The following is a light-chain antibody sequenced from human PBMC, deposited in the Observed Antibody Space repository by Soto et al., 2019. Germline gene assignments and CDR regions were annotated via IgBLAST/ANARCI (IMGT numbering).Light chain of an antibody. CDR1: QGLKF. Sequence: DIHMTQSPSSVSASVGDTVTITCRASQGLKFLAWYQQKPGKAPRILIYEATNLQSGVPQRFSGSGSGTDLTLTISRLKPEDFATYFCQKANSFPITFGQGTRLEIK. CDR3: QKANSFPIT. CDR2: EAT. V-gene: IGKV1D-12*01. J-gene: IGKJ5*01.